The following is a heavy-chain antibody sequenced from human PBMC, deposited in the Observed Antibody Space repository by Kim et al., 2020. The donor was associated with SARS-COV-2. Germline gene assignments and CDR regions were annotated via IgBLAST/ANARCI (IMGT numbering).Heavy chain of an antibody. CDR3: ALYYYDSSGYYLFDY. CDR1: GGSISSYY. Sequence: SETLSLTCTVSGGSISSYYWSWIRQPAGKGLEWIGRIYTSGSTNYNPSLKSRVTMSVDTSKNQFSLKLSSVTAADTAVYYCALYYYDSSGYYLFDYWGQGTLVTVSS. V-gene: IGHV4-4*07. D-gene: IGHD3-22*01. CDR2: IYTSGST. J-gene: IGHJ4*02.